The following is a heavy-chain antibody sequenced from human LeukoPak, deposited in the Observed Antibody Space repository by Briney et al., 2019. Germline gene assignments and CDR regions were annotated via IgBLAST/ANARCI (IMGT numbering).Heavy chain of an antibody. CDR2: ISSDGSNK. J-gene: IGHJ4*02. CDR1: KFTFNNYA. CDR3: ARESGYAVGDF. Sequence: QPGGSLRLSCAASKFTFNNYAMHWVRQAPGKGLEWVSIISSDGSNKYYADSVKGRFAISRDNSNNTLYLQMNSLRAEDTAVYYCARESGYAVGDFWGRGTLVTVSS. V-gene: IGHV3-30*09. D-gene: IGHD5-12*01.